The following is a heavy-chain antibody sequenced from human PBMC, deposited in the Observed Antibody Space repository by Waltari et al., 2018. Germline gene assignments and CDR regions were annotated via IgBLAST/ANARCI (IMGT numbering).Heavy chain of an antibody. Sequence: QVQLVQSGAEVKKPGSSVKVSCKASGGTFSSYAISWGRQAPGQGLEWMGGIIPIFGTSNYAQKFQGRVTITADKSTSTAYMELSSLRSEDTAVYYCARSIVGATKRYYYYYMDVWGKGTTVTVSS. CDR1: GGTFSSYA. CDR2: IIPIFGTS. D-gene: IGHD1-26*01. CDR3: ARSIVGATKRYYYYYMDV. J-gene: IGHJ6*03. V-gene: IGHV1-69*14.